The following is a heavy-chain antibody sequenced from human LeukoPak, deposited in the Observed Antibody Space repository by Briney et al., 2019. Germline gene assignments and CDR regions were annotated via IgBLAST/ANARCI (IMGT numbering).Heavy chain of an antibody. CDR3: ATAVAGTMDFDY. CDR1: GFTFSSYA. J-gene: IGHJ4*02. V-gene: IGHV3-23*01. D-gene: IGHD6-19*01. Sequence: PGGSLRLSCAASGFTFSSYAMSWFRQAPGKGLEWVSAISGSGGSTYYADSVKGRFTISRDNSKNTLYLQMNSLRAEDTAVYYCATAVAGTMDFDYWGQGTLVTVSS. CDR2: ISGSGGST.